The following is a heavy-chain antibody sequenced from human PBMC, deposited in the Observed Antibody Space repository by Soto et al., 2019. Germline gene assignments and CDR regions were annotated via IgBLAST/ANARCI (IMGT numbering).Heavy chain of an antibody. CDR1: GFTFSTYS. Sequence: EVQLVESGGGLVQPGGSLRLSCAASGFTFSTYSLTWVRQAPGKGLEWVSYISGRSSAIYYADSVKGRFTISRDNAKNSLYLQMTSMRDEDTAVYYCARCASGGYYNSYAMDVWGQGTTVTVSS. V-gene: IGHV3-48*02. CDR2: ISGRSSAI. J-gene: IGHJ6*02. D-gene: IGHD2-15*01. CDR3: ARCASGGYYNSYAMDV.